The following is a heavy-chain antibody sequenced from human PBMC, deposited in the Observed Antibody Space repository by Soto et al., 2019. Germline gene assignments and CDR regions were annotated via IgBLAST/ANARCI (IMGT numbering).Heavy chain of an antibody. CDR2: ISGSGGST. CDR1: GFTFSSYA. V-gene: IGHV3-23*01. Sequence: EVQLLESGGGLVQPGGSLRLSCAASGFTFSSYAMSWFRQAPGKGLEWVSAISGSGGSTYYADSVKGRFTISRDNSKNTLYLQMNSLRAEDTAVYYCAANPEITIFGVVTYWGQGTLVTVSS. D-gene: IGHD3-3*01. J-gene: IGHJ4*02. CDR3: AANPEITIFGVVTY.